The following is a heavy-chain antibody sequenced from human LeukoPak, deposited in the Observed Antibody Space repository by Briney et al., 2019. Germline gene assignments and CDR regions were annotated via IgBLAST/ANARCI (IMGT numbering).Heavy chain of an antibody. J-gene: IGHJ5*02. CDR3: ARLEIAAAGNRWFDP. Sequence: SVKVSCKASGGTFSSYAISWVRQAPGQGLEWMGGIIPIFGTANYAQKLQGRVTMTTDTSTSTAYMELRSLRSDDTAVYYCARLEIAAAGNRWFDPWGQGTLVTVSS. D-gene: IGHD6-13*01. V-gene: IGHV1-69*05. CDR2: IIPIFGTA. CDR1: GGTFSSYA.